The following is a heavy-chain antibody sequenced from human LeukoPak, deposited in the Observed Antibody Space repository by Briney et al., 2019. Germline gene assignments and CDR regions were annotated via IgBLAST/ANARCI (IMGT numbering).Heavy chain of an antibody. CDR3: ARGVPGGWYFDL. J-gene: IGHJ2*01. Sequence: GGSLRLSCAASEITFSDYWMHWVRQAPGKGLVWVSRVNGDGSRTNYADSVKGRFTISRDNAKNTLYLQMNSLRAEDTAIYYCARGVPGGWYFDLWGRGTLVTVSS. CDR2: VNGDGSRT. D-gene: IGHD3-16*01. CDR1: EITFSDYW. V-gene: IGHV3-74*01.